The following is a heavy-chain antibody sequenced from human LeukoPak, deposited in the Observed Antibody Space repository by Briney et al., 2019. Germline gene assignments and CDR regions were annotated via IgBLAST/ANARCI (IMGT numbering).Heavy chain of an antibody. CDR2: ISAYNGNT. CDR3: ARDQRRWELLRYFDY. J-gene: IGHJ4*02. V-gene: IGHV1-18*01. D-gene: IGHD1-26*01. CDR1: GYTFTSCG. Sequence: ASVKVSCKASGYTFTSCGISWVRQAPGQGLEWMGWISAYNGNTNYAQKLQGRVTMTTDTSTSTAYMELRSLRSDDTAVYYCARDQRRWELLRYFDYWGQGTLVTVSS.